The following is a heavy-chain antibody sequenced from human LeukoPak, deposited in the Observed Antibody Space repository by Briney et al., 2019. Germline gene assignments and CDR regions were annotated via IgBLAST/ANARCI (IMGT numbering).Heavy chain of an antibody. J-gene: IGHJ3*02. CDR1: GGTFSSYA. CDR3: ARNGSGKAGAFDI. Sequence: ASVKVSCKASGGTFSSYAISWVRQAPGQGLEWMGWISVHSGKTHYAQKFQGRVIMTTDTSTTTAYMELRSLRSDDTALYYCARNGSGKAGAFDIWGQGTMVTVSS. CDR2: ISVHSGKT. V-gene: IGHV1-18*01. D-gene: IGHD1-26*01.